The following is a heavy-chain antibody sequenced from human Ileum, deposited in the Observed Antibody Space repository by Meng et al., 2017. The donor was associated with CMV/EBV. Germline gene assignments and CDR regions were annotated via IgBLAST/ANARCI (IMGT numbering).Heavy chain of an antibody. V-gene: IGHV1-69*04. Sequence: SVKVSCKASGDTSNSHSISWLREVPGQGVEWMGRIIPRVSITNYIQKFQGKITISADKSTNTAYLEVTSLTSEDTAMYYCARGSQVVAGIEDHNLDYWGQGSLVTVSS. D-gene: IGHD6-19*01. CDR3: ARGSQVVAGIEDHNLDY. CDR2: IIPRVSIT. J-gene: IGHJ4*02. CDR1: GDTSNSHS.